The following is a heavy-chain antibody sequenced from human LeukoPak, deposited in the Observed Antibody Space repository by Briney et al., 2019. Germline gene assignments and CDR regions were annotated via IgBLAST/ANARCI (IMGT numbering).Heavy chain of an antibody. CDR1: GGSISSYY. CDR2: IYIGGST. Sequence: SETLSLTCTVSGGSISSYYWGWIRQPAGKGLEWIGRIYIGGSTNYNPSLKSRVTMSVDTSKNQFSLKLSSVFAADTAVYYCARDTLLEYYGAGSQMYWSDPWGQGTLVTVSS. J-gene: IGHJ5*02. V-gene: IGHV4-4*07. CDR3: ARDTLLEYYGAGSQMYWSDP. D-gene: IGHD3-10*01.